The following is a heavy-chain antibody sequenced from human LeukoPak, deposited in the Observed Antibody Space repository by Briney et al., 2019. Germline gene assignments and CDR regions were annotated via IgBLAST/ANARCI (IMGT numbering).Heavy chain of an antibody. D-gene: IGHD2-15*01. Sequence: ASVKVSCKASEYTFSNYDINWVRLASGQGLEWMGWINPNSGNTGYAQKFQGRVSMTSDASINTLFMELSSLRSEDTAVYYCATGAGYRSGTTCYDWLDRWGQGTLVTVS. J-gene: IGHJ5*02. CDR1: EYTFSNYD. CDR2: INPNSGNT. CDR3: ATGAGYRSGTTCYDWLDR. V-gene: IGHV1-8*01.